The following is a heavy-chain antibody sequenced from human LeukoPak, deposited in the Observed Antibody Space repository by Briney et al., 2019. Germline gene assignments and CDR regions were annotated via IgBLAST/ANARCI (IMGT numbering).Heavy chain of an antibody. CDR1: GGSISSYY. J-gene: IGHJ4*02. V-gene: IGHV4-59*01. Sequence: PSETLSLTCTVSGGSISSYYWSWIRQPPGKGLEWIGYIYYSGSTNYNPSLKSRVTISVDTSKNQFSLKLSSVTAADTAVYYCARDTDYWGQGTLVTISS. CDR2: IYYSGST. CDR3: ARDTDY.